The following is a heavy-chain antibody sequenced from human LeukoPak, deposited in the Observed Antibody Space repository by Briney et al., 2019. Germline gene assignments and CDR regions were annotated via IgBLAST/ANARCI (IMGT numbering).Heavy chain of an antibody. CDR3: ARRAGAYSHPYDY. J-gene: IGHJ4*02. CDR2: ISSSGSTI. CDR1: GFTFSDYY. Sequence: GGSLRLSCAASGFTFSDYYMSWIRQAPGKGLEWVSYISSSGSTIYYADSVKGRFTISRDNARNSLYLQMNSLRAEDTAVYYCARRAGAYSHPYDYWGQGTLVTVSS. V-gene: IGHV3-11*01. D-gene: IGHD4/OR15-4a*01.